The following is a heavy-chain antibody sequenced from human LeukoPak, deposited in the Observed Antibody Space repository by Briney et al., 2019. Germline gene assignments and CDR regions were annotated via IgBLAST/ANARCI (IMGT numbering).Heavy chain of an antibody. J-gene: IGHJ6*02. CDR3: ASSAAYTAMASYYYYGMDV. CDR2: ISAYNGNT. CDR1: GYTFTSYG. D-gene: IGHD5-18*01. Sequence: GASVKVSCKASGYTFTSYGISWVRQAPGQGLEWMGWISAYNGNTNYAQKLQGRVTMTTDTSTSTAYMELRSLRSDDTAVYYCASSAAYTAMASYYYYGMDVWGQGTTVTVPS. V-gene: IGHV1-18*01.